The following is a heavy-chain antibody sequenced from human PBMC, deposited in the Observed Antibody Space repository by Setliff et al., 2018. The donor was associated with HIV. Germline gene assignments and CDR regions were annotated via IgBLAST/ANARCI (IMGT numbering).Heavy chain of an antibody. D-gene: IGHD2-15*01. CDR2: IYHGGST. V-gene: IGHV4-38-2*01. CDR1: SYSISSGYY. Sequence: PSETLSLTCAVSSYSISSGYYWVWIRQPPGKGLEWIGSIYHGGSTYYNPSLKSRVTISVDTSKNQFSLKLSSVTAAGTAIYYCARHVSGSDLYWFDPWGQGTLVTV. CDR3: ARHVSGSDLYWFDP. J-gene: IGHJ5*02.